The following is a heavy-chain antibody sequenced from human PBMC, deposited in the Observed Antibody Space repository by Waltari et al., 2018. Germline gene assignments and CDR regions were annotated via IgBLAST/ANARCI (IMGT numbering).Heavy chain of an antibody. CDR3: AKVAPRTYRSPVPGRDYYYGMDV. CDR2: IDSDGTSE. D-gene: IGHD6-13*01. CDR1: GFTFSRFW. V-gene: IGHV3-74*01. J-gene: IGHJ6*02. Sequence: EVRLVESGGGLVQPGESLGLSCAASGFTFSRFWMHWVRHATGKGLVWVARIDSDGTSERYADSVKGRFTIARDNAKNTLYLQMKRLRVEDTAVYYCAKVAPRTYRSPVPGRDYYYGMDVWGQGTTVTVFS.